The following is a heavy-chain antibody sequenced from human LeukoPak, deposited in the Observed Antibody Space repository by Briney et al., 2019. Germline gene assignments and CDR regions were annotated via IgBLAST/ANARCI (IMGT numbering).Heavy chain of an antibody. CDR2: INTDGSRI. V-gene: IGHV3-74*01. Sequence: GGSLRLSCAASGFTFSSYWMHWVRQAPGKGLVWVSRINTDGSRISYADSVKGRFTISRDNAKNTLYLQMNSLRAEDTAVYYCVRRLTIFGVVTEDYMDVWGKGTTVTVSS. J-gene: IGHJ6*03. D-gene: IGHD3-3*01. CDR3: VRRLTIFGVVTEDYMDV. CDR1: GFTFSSYW.